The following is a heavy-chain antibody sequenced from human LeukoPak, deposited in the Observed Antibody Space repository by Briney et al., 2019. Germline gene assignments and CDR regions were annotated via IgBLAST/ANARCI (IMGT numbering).Heavy chain of an antibody. Sequence: PGGSLRLSCAASGFTFSSYAMSWVRQAPGKGLEWVSAISGSGGSTYYADSVKGRFTISRDNSKNTPYLQMNSLRAEDTAVYYCAKGRGYSGYDSTWFDPWGQGTLVTVSS. CDR2: ISGSGGST. CDR1: GFTFSSYA. CDR3: AKGRGYSGYDSTWFDP. J-gene: IGHJ5*02. D-gene: IGHD5-12*01. V-gene: IGHV3-23*01.